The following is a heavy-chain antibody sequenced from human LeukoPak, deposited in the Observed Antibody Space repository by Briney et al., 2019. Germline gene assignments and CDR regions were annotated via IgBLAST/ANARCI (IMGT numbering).Heavy chain of an antibody. CDR2: IYSGGST. V-gene: IGHV3-53*01. Sequence: GGSLRLSCAASGFTVSSNYMSWVRQAPGKGLEWVSVIYSGGSTYYADSVKGRFTISRDNSKNTLYLQMNSLRAEDTAVYYCARALGSYSSVDYWGQGTLVTVSS. D-gene: IGHD1-26*01. CDR1: GFTVSSNY. CDR3: ARALGSYSSVDY. J-gene: IGHJ4*02.